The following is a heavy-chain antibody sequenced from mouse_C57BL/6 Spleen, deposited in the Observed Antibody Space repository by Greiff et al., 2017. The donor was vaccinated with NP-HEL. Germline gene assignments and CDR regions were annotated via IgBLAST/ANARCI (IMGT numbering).Heavy chain of an antibody. J-gene: IGHJ3*01. Sequence: VQLQQSGTVLARPGASVKMSCKTSGYTFTSYWMHWVKQRPGQGLDWIGAIYPGNSDTSYNQKFKGKAKLTAVTSASTAYMELSSLTNEDSAVYYCTRHYDYEAWFAYWGQGTLVTVSA. CDR1: GYTFTSYW. CDR3: TRHYDYEAWFAY. CDR2: IYPGNSDT. D-gene: IGHD2-4*01. V-gene: IGHV1-5*01.